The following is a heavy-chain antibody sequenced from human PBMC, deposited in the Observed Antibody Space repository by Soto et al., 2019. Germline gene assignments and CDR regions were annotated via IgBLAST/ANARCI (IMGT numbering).Heavy chain of an antibody. J-gene: IGHJ3*02. CDR2: ILVGGST. CDR3: AKATATGGGAFEI. D-gene: IGHD2-8*02. CDR1: GFICSSYD. Sequence: RLSCAVSGFICSSYDMSWVRQAPGKGLEWVSTILVGGSTHYEDSVKGRFTISRDTSKNTVYLQMNSLTAGDTAVYYCAKATATGGGAFEIYGQGTMVTVSS. V-gene: IGHV3-23*01.